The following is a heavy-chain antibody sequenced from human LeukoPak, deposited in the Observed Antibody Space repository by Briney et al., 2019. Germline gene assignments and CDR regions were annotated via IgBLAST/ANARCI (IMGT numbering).Heavy chain of an antibody. CDR1: GGSISSYY. D-gene: IGHD3-9*01. CDR3: ARAVTGYPGPTFGY. CDR2: IYYSGST. J-gene: IGHJ4*02. V-gene: IGHV4-59*08. Sequence: SETLSLTCTVSGGSISSYYWSWIRQPPGKGLEWIGYIYYSGSTNYNPSLKSRVTISVDTSKNQFSLKLSSVTAADTAVYYCARAVTGYPGPTFGYWGQGTLVTVSS.